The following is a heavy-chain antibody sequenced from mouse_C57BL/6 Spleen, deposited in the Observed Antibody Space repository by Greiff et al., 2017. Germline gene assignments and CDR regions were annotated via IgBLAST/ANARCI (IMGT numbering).Heavy chain of an antibody. CDR3: VRDPDGYYLDYYAMDY. Sequence: EVQGVESGGGLVQPKGSLKLSCAASGFTFNTYAMHWVRQAPGKGLEWVARIRSKSSNYATYYADSVKDRFTISRDDSQIMLYLQMNNLQTEDTAMYYCVRDPDGYYLDYYAMDYWGQGTSVTVSS. J-gene: IGHJ4*01. D-gene: IGHD2-3*01. V-gene: IGHV10-3*01. CDR1: GFTFNTYA. CDR2: IRSKSSNYAT.